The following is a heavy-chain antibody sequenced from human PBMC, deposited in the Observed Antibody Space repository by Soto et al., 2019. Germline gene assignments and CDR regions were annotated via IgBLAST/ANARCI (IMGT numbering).Heavy chain of an antibody. Sequence: GESLKISCKGSGYSFTIYWISWVRQMPGKGLEWMGRIDPSDSYTNYSPSFQGHVTISADKSISTAYLQWSSLKASDTAMYYCARLNKRGYCSGGSCLSYYYYGMDVWGQGTTVTVSS. CDR1: GYSFTIYW. CDR2: IDPSDSYT. CDR3: ARLNKRGYCSGGSCLSYYYYGMDV. D-gene: IGHD2-15*01. V-gene: IGHV5-10-1*01. J-gene: IGHJ6*02.